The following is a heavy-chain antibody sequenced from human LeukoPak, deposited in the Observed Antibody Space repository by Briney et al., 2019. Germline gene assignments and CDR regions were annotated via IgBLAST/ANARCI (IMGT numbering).Heavy chain of an antibody. CDR2: INSRGSGE. CDR1: GFTFSSYS. J-gene: IGHJ4*02. Sequence: GGSLRLSCAASGFTFSSYSMNWVRQAPGKGLEWISSINSRGSGEYYADSVKGRFTISRDNAKNSLYLQMNSLRAEDTAVYYCAREGSIVPHQDLDYWGQGTLVTVSS. CDR3: AREGSIVPHQDLDY. D-gene: IGHD2-8*01. V-gene: IGHV3-21*01.